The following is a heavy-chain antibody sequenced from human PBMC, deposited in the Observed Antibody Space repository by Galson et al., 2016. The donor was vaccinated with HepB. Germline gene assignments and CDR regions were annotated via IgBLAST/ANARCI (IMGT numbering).Heavy chain of an antibody. D-gene: IGHD3-22*01. Sequence: SLRLSCAASGFTLSGSAMHWVRQASGKGLEWVGRIRTKDNSYATAYAASVKGRFTISRDDSKNTAYLQMNSLKTEDTAVYYCTRIIYYYDSSGYYAESGMDVWGQGTAVTVSS. J-gene: IGHJ6*02. CDR1: GFTLSGSA. CDR2: IRTKDNSYAT. V-gene: IGHV3-73*01. CDR3: TRIIYYYDSSGYYAESGMDV.